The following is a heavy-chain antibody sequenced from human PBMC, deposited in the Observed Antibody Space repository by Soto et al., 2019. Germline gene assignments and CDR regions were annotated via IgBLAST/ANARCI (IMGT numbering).Heavy chain of an antibody. Sequence: ASVKVACKASGYTFTSYAIHGVRQAPGQRLEWMGWINAGNGNTKYSQKFQGRVTITRDTSASTAYMELSSLRSEDTAVYYCARVSGYYDILTGLYVGTTVFDYWGQGTLVTVSS. CDR2: INAGNGNT. CDR3: ARVSGYYDILTGLYVGTTVFDY. V-gene: IGHV1-3*01. D-gene: IGHD3-9*01. CDR1: GYTFTSYA. J-gene: IGHJ4*02.